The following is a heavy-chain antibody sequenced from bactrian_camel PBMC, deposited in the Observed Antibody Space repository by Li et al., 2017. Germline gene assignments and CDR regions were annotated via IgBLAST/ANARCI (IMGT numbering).Heavy chain of an antibody. J-gene: IGHJ4*01. CDR2: INNSGQST. V-gene: IGHV3S1*01. D-gene: IGHD6*01. CDR1: GVTFHSYY. Sequence: VQLVESGGGLVQPGGSLRLSCVASGVTFHSYYVLWVRQAPGKGLEWVSAINNSGQSTFYADSVKGRVTISRDNAKNTLYLELNSLKTEDTAMYYCAKALYTVVSEYCYWGQGTQVTVS. CDR3: AKALYTVVSEYCY.